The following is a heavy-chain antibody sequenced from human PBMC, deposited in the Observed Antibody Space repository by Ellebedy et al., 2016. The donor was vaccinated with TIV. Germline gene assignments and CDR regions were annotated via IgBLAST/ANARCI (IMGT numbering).Heavy chain of an antibody. J-gene: IGHJ5*02. D-gene: IGHD4-17*01. CDR3: ARLRMTTTFNWFDP. CDR1: GFTFSSYW. CDR2: IKQDGSEK. V-gene: IGHV3-7*03. Sequence: GESLKISXAASGFTFSSYWMSWVRQAPGKGLEWVANIKQDGSEKYYVDSVKGRFTISRDNAKNSLYLQMNSLRAEDTAVYYCARLRMTTTFNWFDPWGQGTLVTVSS.